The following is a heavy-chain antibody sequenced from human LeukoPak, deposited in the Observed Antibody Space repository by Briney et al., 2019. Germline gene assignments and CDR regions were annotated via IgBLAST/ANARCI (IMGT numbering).Heavy chain of an antibody. J-gene: IGHJ4*02. Sequence: SETLSLTCTVSAYSISSAYYWGWIRQPPGKGLEWIGSIYHSGSTYYNPSLKSRVTISADTSKNQFSLRLTSVTAADTAVYYCARQLDHYDNICYFDYWGQGTLVTVSS. V-gene: IGHV4-38-2*02. CDR1: AYSISSAYY. D-gene: IGHD3-16*01. CDR3: ARQLDHYDNICYFDY. CDR2: IYHSGST.